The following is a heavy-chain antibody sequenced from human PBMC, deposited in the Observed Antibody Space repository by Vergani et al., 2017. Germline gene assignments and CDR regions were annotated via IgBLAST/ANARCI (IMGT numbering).Heavy chain of an antibody. J-gene: IGHJ4*02. D-gene: IGHD3-9*01. CDR1: GFTFSDHY. CDR3: TTDLTYYDILTGTN. Sequence: QVQLVESGGGLVKPGGSLRLSCAASGFTFSDHYMSWVRQAPGKGLEWISYMSSGDSIYYADSVKGRFSISRDNAKSSLFLQMDSLRAEDTAVYYCTTDLTYYDILTGTNWGQGTLVTVSS. V-gene: IGHV3-11*01. CDR2: MSSGDSI.